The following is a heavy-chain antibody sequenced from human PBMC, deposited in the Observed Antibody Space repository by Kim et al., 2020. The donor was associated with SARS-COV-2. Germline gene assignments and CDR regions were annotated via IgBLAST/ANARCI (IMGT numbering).Heavy chain of an antibody. V-gene: IGHV3-30*07. CDR3: ARAYSSGWHYYMDV. Sequence: ADSVKGRFTISRDNSKNTLYLQMNSLRAEDTAVYYCARAYSSGWHYYMDVWGKGTTVTVSS. J-gene: IGHJ6*03. D-gene: IGHD6-19*01.